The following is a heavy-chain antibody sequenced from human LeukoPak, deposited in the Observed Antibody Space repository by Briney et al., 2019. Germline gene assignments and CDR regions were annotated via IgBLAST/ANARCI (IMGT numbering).Heavy chain of an antibody. V-gene: IGHV4-39*07. J-gene: IGHJ4*02. CDR3: ARVLGGSYGFDY. CDR2: IYYRGIT. D-gene: IGHD1-26*01. CDR1: GGSISSSSYS. Sequence: SETLSHTCTVSGGSISSSSYSWGWIRQPPGKGLEWIGSIYYRGITYYNPSLKSRVTMSVDTSKNQFSLKLSSVTAADTAVYYCARVLGGSYGFDYWGQGTLVTVSS.